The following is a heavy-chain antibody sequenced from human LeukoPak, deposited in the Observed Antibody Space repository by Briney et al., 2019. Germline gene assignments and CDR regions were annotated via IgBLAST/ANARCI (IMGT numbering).Heavy chain of an antibody. D-gene: IGHD3-3*01. CDR2: IYYSGST. CDR1: GGSISSSSYY. J-gene: IGHJ4*02. CDR3: ARVTYYDFWSGYSSNFDY. Sequence: SETLSLTCTVSGGSISSSSYYWGWIRQPPGKGLEWIGSIYYSGSTYYNPSLKSRVTISVDTSKNQFSLKLSSVTAADTAVYYCARVTYYDFWSGYSSNFDYWGQGTLVTISS. V-gene: IGHV4-39*01.